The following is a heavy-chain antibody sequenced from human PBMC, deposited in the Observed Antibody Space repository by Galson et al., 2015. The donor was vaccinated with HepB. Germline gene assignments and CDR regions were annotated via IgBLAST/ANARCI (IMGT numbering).Heavy chain of an antibody. J-gene: IGHJ4*02. CDR3: AKDQSYYLDSSGFDY. D-gene: IGHD3-22*01. CDR1: GFTFSDYG. V-gene: IGHV3-30*18. Sequence: SLRLSCAASGFTFSDYGMHWVRRAPGKGLEWGAVISYDGVETHYGDAVKGRFIISRDNLKNTLVLQMNSLRAEDTAVYYCAKDQSYYLDSSGFDYWGPGTQVTVSS. CDR2: ISYDGVET.